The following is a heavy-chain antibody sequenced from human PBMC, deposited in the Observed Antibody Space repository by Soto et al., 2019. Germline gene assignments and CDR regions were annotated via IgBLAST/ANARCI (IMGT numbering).Heavy chain of an antibody. CDR1: GGSISNHY. CDR2: IYYNVNT. CDR3: TRANWYSEY. D-gene: IGHD7-27*01. Sequence: QVQLQESGPGLVKPSETLSLTCTVSGGSISNHYWSWIRQPPGKGLEWIGYIYYNVNTNYNPSRKSRVTMSVDTSKNQISLKLSSVTAADTAVYYCTRANWYSEYWGQGTLVTVSS. J-gene: IGHJ4*02. V-gene: IGHV4-59*11.